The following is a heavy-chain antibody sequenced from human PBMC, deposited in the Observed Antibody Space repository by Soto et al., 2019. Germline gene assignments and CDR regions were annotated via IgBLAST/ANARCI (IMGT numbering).Heavy chain of an antibody. CDR1: GYSFHNSG. V-gene: IGHV1-18*01. D-gene: IGHD1-1*01. Sequence: QVQLVQSGPELKKHGASVKVSCKTSGYSFHNSGISWVRQAPGQGLEWMGWISVLNGYAHYGQKFQGRVIMTADTFTSTAYMELRGLRSDDTAMYYCSKNGTTWFASWGPGTPVTVSS. CDR3: SKNGTTWFAS. CDR2: ISVLNGYA. J-gene: IGHJ5*01.